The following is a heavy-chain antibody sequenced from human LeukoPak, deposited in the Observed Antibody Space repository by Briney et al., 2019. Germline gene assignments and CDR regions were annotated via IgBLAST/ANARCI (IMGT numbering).Heavy chain of an antibody. D-gene: IGHD3-22*01. J-gene: IGHJ4*02. V-gene: IGHV4-4*07. CDR3: ARGPPASTYYYDSSGDPLFDY. Sequence: SETLSLTCTVSGGSISSYYWSWIRQPAGKGLEWIGRIYTSGSTNYNPSLKSRVTMSVDTSKNQFSLKLSSVTAADMAVYYCARGPPASTYYYDSSGDPLFDYWGQGTLVTASS. CDR2: IYTSGST. CDR1: GGSISSYY.